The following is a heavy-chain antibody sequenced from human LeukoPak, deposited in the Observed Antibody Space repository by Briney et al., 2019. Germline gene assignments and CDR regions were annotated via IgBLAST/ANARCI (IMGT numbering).Heavy chain of an antibody. J-gene: IGHJ5*02. CDR3: ARRDYDSGGHYGPDNWFDP. CDR2: IYYSGNT. Sequence: SETLSLTCSVSGGAISYSSYYWSWIRQHPGKGLEWLGYIYYSGNTYYNPSLKSRVTISVDTSKNQFSLKMSSVTAADTAVYYCARRDYDSGGHYGPDNWFDPWGQGIQVTVSP. V-gene: IGHV4-31*03. CDR1: GGAISYSSYY. D-gene: IGHD3-22*01.